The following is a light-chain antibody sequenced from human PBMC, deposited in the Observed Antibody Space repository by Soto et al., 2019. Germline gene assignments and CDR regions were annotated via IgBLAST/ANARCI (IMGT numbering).Light chain of an antibody. V-gene: IGKV3-15*01. CDR1: QDVSFN. Sequence: EIVMTQSPATLSVSPGERATLSCRASQDVSFNLAWYQQKPGQAPRLLIYTASIRATGIPARFSGSGSGTEFTISISSLQSEDFAVYYCQQYRGWTAGTFGGGTKVEIK. CDR3: QQYRGWTAGT. J-gene: IGKJ4*01. CDR2: TAS.